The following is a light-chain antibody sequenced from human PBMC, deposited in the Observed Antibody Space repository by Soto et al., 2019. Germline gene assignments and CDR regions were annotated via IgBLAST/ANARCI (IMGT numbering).Light chain of an antibody. CDR1: QTVGRNY. J-gene: IGKJ4*01. CDR3: QQYAASPLT. CDR2: HAS. Sequence: EIVLTQSPGTLSLSPGERATLSCRASQTVGRNYLAWYQQKPGHTPRLLLYHASNRATGIPDRFSGSESGTDFTLTISRLEPEDFAVYYCQQYAASPLTFGGGAKVEIK. V-gene: IGKV3-20*01.